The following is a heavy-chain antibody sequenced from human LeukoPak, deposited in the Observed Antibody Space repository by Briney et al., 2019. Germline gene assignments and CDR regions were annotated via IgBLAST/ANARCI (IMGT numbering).Heavy chain of an antibody. CDR2: INHSGST. J-gene: IGHJ4*02. CDR3: ARKLGFCSGSNCSHFDY. CDR1: GGSFSGYY. V-gene: IGHV4-34*01. Sequence: SETLSLTCAVYGGSFSGYYWCWIRQPPGKGLEWIGEINHSGSTNYNPSLKRRVTISLDTSKNQFSLKLSSVTAADTAVYYCARKLGFCSGSNCSHFDYWGQGTLVTVSS. D-gene: IGHD2-15*01.